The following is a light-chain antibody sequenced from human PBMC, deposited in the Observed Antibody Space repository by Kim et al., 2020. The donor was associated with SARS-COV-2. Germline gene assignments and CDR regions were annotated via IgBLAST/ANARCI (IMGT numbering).Light chain of an antibody. Sequence: EIELTQSPGTLSLSPGERATLSCRASQSVSRSYLAWYQQKPGQAPRLLIYGASSRATGIPDRFGGSGSGTHFTLTISRLEPEDFAVYYCQQYGSSPTFGQGTKLEI. J-gene: IGKJ2*01. CDR3: QQYGSSPT. V-gene: IGKV3-20*01. CDR2: GAS. CDR1: QSVSRSY.